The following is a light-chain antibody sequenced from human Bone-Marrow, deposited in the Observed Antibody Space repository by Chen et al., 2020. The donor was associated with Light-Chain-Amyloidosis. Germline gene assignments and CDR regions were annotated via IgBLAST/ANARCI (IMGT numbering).Light chain of an antibody. V-gene: IGKV1-5*01. J-gene: IGKJ5*01. CDR2: DAS. Sequence: DIQITLSPSILSASLGDRVTISCRARPSISRWLAWYQQRPGKAPKVLIFDASTLESGVPSRFSGSGSGTEFTLTISSLQPEDFATYYCQQYNGYSAITFGQGTRLESK. CDR3: QQYNGYSAIT. CDR1: PSISRW.